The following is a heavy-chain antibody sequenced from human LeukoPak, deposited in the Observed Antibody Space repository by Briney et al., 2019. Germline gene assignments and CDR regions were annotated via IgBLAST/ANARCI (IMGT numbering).Heavy chain of an antibody. J-gene: IGHJ5*02. CDR2: IYYTGST. CDR1: GDSITISNYY. V-gene: IGHV4-39*01. D-gene: IGHD3-10*01. Sequence: SETLSLTCTVSGDSITISNYYWVWIRQPPGKGLEYIGNIYYTGSTSYNPSLKSRLTISIDTSKNQFSLNLRSVTAADTAVYYCARHYGPWGQGTLVTVSS. CDR3: ARHYGP.